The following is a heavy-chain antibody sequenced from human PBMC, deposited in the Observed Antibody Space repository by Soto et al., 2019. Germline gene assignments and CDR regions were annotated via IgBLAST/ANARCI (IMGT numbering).Heavy chain of an antibody. D-gene: IGHD5-12*01. CDR2: IYHSGST. J-gene: IGHJ6*02. CDR1: GGSISSGGYS. Sequence: SETLSLTCAVSGGSISSGGYSWSWVRQPPGKGLEWIGYIYHSGSTYYNPSLKSRVTISVDRSKNQFSLKLSSVTAADTAVYYCARRRGFPYYYGMDVWGQGTTVTVSS. CDR3: ARRRGFPYYYGMDV. V-gene: IGHV4-30-2*01.